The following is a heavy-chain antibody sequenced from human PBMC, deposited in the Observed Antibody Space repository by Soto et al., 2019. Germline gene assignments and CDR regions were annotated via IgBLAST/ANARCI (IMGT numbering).Heavy chain of an antibody. J-gene: IGHJ5*02. CDR1: GGTFSAYT. CDR2: ISPIFGTT. V-gene: IGHV1-69*01. D-gene: IGHD3-16*01. CDR3: GSNGGAGLNSEVYYWLHP. Sequence: QVQLVQSGAEVKKPGSSVKISCKASGGTFSAYTVSWVRQAPGQGLEWMGGISPIFGTTKYAQKFLGRVTITADDSAGTAYMELSSLRSDDTAVYYCGSNGGAGLNSEVYYWLHPWGQGTRVTVSS.